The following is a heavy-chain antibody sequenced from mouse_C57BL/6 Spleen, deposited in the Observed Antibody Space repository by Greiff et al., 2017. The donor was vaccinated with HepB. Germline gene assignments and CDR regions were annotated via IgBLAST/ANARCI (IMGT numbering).Heavy chain of an antibody. D-gene: IGHD3-2*02. CDR3: ARGDSSAHYFDY. J-gene: IGHJ2*01. Sequence: EVMLVESGAELVKPGASVKLSCTASGFNIKDSYMHWVKQRTEQGLEWIGRIDPEDGETKYAPKFQGKATITADTSSNTAYLQLSSLTSEDTAVYYCARGDSSAHYFDYWGQGTTLTVSS. V-gene: IGHV14-2*01. CDR1: GFNIKDSY. CDR2: IDPEDGET.